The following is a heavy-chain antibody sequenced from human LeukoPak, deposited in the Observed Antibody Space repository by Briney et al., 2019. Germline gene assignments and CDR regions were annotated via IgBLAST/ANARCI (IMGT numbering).Heavy chain of an antibody. CDR2: INHSGST. Sequence: SETLSLTCAVYGGSFSGYYWSWIRQPPGKGLEWIGEINHSGSTNYNQSLKSRVTISVDTSKNQFSLKLSSVTAADTAVYYCARASSWGYFDYWGQGTLVTVSS. D-gene: IGHD6-13*01. J-gene: IGHJ4*02. CDR3: ARASSWGYFDY. V-gene: IGHV4-34*01. CDR1: GGSFSGYY.